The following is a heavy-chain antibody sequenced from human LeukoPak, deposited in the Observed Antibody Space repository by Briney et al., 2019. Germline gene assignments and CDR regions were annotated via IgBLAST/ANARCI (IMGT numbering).Heavy chain of an antibody. CDR2: INSDGSYI. CDR1: GFTFSRYR. CDR3: AREGFGGSFDY. J-gene: IGHJ4*02. D-gene: IGHD3-10*01. Sequence: PGGSLRLSCAASGFTFSRYRMHWVRQAPGKGLVWVSRINSDGSYISYADSVKGRFTISRDNAKNTLFLQMNSLRAEDTALYYCAREGFGGSFDYWGQGTLVTVSS. V-gene: IGHV3-74*01.